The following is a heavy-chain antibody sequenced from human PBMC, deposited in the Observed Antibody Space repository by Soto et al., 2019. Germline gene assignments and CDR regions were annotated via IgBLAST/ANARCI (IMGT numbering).Heavy chain of an antibody. V-gene: IGHV4-30-4*01. Sequence: QVQLRESGPGLVKPSQTLSLSCSVSGASIAGGSYYWSWIRQPPGTGLEWIGYIPSRGRPFYNPSLTSRVTISADTSNNHLALQMTSVTAADTAVYYCARDQYSGYDFALWGQGTLVTVSS. D-gene: IGHD5-12*01. CDR2: IPSRGRP. CDR1: GASIAGGSYY. CDR3: ARDQYSGYDFAL. J-gene: IGHJ4*02.